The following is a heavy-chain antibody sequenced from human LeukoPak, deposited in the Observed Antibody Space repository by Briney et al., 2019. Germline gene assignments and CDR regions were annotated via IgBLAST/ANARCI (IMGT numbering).Heavy chain of an antibody. CDR1: GGSISSSSDY. Sequence: SETLSLTCTVSGGSISSSSDYWGWVRQPPGKGLEWIGSIYYSGSNYYNPSRKSRVTISVDTSKNQFSLKLSSVTAADTAVYYCARVGAFDGHYYYYGMDVWGQGTTVTVSS. V-gene: IGHV4-39*01. D-gene: IGHD1-26*01. CDR2: IYYSGSN. J-gene: IGHJ6*02. CDR3: ARVGAFDGHYYYYGMDV.